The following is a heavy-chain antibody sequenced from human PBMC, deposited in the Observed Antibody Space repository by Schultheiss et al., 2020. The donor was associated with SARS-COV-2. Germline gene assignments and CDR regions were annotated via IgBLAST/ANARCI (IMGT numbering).Heavy chain of an antibody. CDR1: GYTFTGYY. J-gene: IGHJ4*02. CDR2: INPNSGGT. CDR3: ARGRLIVGATRRNYFDY. Sequence: ASVKVSCKASGYTFTGYYMHWVRQAPGQGLEWMGWINPNSGGTNYAQKFQGRVTMTRDTSISTAYMELSRLRSEDTAVYYCARGRLIVGATRRNYFDYWGQGTLVTVSS. D-gene: IGHD1-26*01. V-gene: IGHV1-2*02.